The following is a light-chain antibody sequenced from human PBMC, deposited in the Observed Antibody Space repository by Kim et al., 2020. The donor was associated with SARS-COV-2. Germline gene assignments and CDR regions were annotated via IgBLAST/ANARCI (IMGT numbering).Light chain of an antibody. CDR1: SIGSKS. V-gene: IGLV3-21*04. Sequence: PGKTARSTWGGSSIGSKSVHWYQQKPGQAPVLVISYDSDRPSGIPERFSGSNSGNTATLTINRVETEDEADYYCQVWDSSSDHRVVFGGGTQLTVL. J-gene: IGLJ2*01. CDR2: YDS. CDR3: QVWDSSSDHRVV.